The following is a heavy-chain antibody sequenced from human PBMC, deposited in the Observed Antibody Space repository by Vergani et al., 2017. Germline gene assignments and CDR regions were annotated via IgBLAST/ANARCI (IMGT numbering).Heavy chain of an antibody. J-gene: IGHJ3*01. Sequence: EKQLVQSGSETKKPGESLKISCQAFGYIFSNFWIGWVRQRPGRGLEWMGIIYPGDSEVKYNPTFRGQVIFSVDTSVNTAYLQRRDLQASDTATYFCASGGHGSENGGALQLWGQGTNITVSS. D-gene: IGHD3-10*01. V-gene: IGHV5-51*01. CDR3: ASGGHGSENGGALQL. CDR2: IYPGDSEV. CDR1: GYIFSNFW.